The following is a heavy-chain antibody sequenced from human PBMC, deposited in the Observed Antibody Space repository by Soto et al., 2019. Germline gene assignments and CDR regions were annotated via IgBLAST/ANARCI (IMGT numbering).Heavy chain of an antibody. Sequence: PGGSLRLSCAASGFTFSSYGMHWVRQAPGKGLEWVAVISYDGSNKYYADSVKGRFTISRDNSKNTLYLQMNSLRAEDTAVYYCAKDRATVTTQNAFDIWGQGTMVTVS. V-gene: IGHV3-30*18. D-gene: IGHD4-4*01. CDR3: AKDRATVTTQNAFDI. J-gene: IGHJ3*02. CDR1: GFTFSSYG. CDR2: ISYDGSNK.